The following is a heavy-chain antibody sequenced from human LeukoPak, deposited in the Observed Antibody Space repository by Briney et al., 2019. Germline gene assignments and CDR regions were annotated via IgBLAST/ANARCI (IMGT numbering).Heavy chain of an antibody. V-gene: IGHV4-39*01. CDR1: GGSISSSSYY. CDR2: IYYSGST. J-gene: IGHJ4*02. CDR3: ARNPDFWSGFYFDY. D-gene: IGHD3-3*01. Sequence: PSETLSLTCTVSGGSISSSSYYWGWIRQPPGKGLEWIGSIYYSGSTYYNPSLKSRVTISVDTSKNQFSLKLSSVTAADTAVYYCARNPDFWSGFYFDYWGQGTLVTVSS.